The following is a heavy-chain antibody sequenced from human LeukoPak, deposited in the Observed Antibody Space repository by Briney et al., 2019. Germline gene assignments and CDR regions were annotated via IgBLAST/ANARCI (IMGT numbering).Heavy chain of an antibody. J-gene: IGHJ5*02. CDR2: IYHSGST. V-gene: IGHV4-38-2*02. CDR3: ARGESYSSSWYGFNWFDP. Sequence: SETLSLTCTVSGYSISSGYYWGWIRQPPGKGLEWIGSIYHSGSTYYNPSLKSRVTISVDTSKNQFSLKLSSVTAADTAVYYCARGESYSSSWYGFNWFDPWGQGTLVTVSS. D-gene: IGHD6-13*01. CDR1: GYSISSGYY.